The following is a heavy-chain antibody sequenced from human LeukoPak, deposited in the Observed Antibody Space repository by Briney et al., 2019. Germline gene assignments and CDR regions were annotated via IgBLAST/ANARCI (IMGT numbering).Heavy chain of an antibody. CDR2: IYTSGST. Sequence: SQTLSLTCTVSGGSISSGSYYWSWIRQPAGKGLEWIGRIYTSGSTNYNPSLKSRVTISVDTSKNQFSLKLSSVTAADTAVYYCAREDSSGWLRWKDYFDYWGQGTLVTVSS. D-gene: IGHD6-19*01. J-gene: IGHJ4*02. CDR1: GGSISSGSYY. CDR3: AREDSSGWLRWKDYFDY. V-gene: IGHV4-61*02.